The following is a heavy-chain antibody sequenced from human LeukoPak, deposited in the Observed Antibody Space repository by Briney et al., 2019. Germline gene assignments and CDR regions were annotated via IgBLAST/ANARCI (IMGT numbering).Heavy chain of an antibody. Sequence: SETLSLTCSVSHYSITSGYYWSWIRQPPGKGLEWIGYIYYSGSTNYNPSLKSRVTISVDTSKNQFSLKLSSVTAADTAVYYCAARPSPYSSGWYSNWGQGTLVTVSS. J-gene: IGHJ4*02. CDR3: AARPSPYSSGWYSN. V-gene: IGHV4-61*01. D-gene: IGHD6-19*01. CDR2: IYYSGST. CDR1: HYSITSGYY.